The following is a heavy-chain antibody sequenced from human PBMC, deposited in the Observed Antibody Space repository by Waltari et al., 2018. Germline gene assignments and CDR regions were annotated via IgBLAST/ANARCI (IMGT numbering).Heavy chain of an antibody. D-gene: IGHD3-10*01. J-gene: IGHJ6*02. CDR2: IKQDASEE. V-gene: IGHV3-7*01. Sequence: EMQLVESGGGLVQPGGSLRLSCAPSGFTLVSYCRSWVRQAPGKGLEWVANIKQDASEEYYVDSVKGRFTISKDNAKNSLSLQMNSLRAEDTAVYYCATGSTARGYYGMDVWGQGTTVTVSS. CDR1: GFTLVSYC. CDR3: ATGSTARGYYGMDV.